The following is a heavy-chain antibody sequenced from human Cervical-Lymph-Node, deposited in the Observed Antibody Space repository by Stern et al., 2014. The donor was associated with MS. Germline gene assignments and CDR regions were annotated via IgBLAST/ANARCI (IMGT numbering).Heavy chain of an antibody. CDR3: AREREWLRFRGIDS. CDR1: GGSISGYY. J-gene: IGHJ5*01. CDR2: IYYTGST. V-gene: IGHV4-59*01. D-gene: IGHD5-12*01. Sequence: VQLVESGPGLVKPSETLSLTCTVSGGSISGYYWTWIRQPPGKGLEWVGYIYYTGSTEYNPSLKSRLSIAVDTSRNQFSLKLTSVTAADTAVYYCAREREWLRFRGIDSWGQGTLVTVSS.